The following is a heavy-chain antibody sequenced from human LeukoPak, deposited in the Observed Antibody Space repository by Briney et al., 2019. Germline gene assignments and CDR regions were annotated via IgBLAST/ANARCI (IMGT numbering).Heavy chain of an antibody. CDR3: ARGPHSSRFGDAFDI. V-gene: IGHV3-48*03. D-gene: IGHD6-13*01. Sequence: GGSLRLSCAASGFTFSSYEMNWVRQAPGKGLEWVSYISSSGSTIYYADSVKGRFTISRDNSKNTLYLQMNSLRADDTAVYYCARGPHSSRFGDAFDIWGQGTMVTVSS. CDR1: GFTFSSYE. CDR2: ISSSGSTI. J-gene: IGHJ3*02.